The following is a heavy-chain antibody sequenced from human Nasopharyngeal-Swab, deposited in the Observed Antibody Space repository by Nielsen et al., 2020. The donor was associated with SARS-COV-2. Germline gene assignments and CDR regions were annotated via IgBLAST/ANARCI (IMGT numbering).Heavy chain of an antibody. V-gene: IGHV3-53*01. CDR1: GFAFDRYS. D-gene: IGHD6-13*01. Sequence: GESLKISCAASGFAFDRYSMSWVRQAPGKGLEWVAVIYSRGETHYTDSVRGRFTISRDNSKNMVNLQLNSLRAEDTAVYYCARMDFIASRDYWGQGTLVTVSS. CDR2: IYSRGET. J-gene: IGHJ4*02. CDR3: ARMDFIASRDY.